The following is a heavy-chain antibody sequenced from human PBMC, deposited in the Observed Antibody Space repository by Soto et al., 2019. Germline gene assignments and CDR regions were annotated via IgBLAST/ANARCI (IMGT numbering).Heavy chain of an antibody. V-gene: IGHV1-18*01. CDR1: GYTFTSYG. Sequence: ASVKVSCKASGYTFTSYGISWVRQAPGQGLEWMGWISAYNGNTNYAQKLQGRDTMTTDTSTSTAYMELRSLRSDDTAVYYCARDRATAMPNWAPDAFDICGQGTMVTVS. D-gene: IGHD5-18*01. J-gene: IGHJ3*02. CDR3: ARDRATAMPNWAPDAFDI. CDR2: ISAYNGNT.